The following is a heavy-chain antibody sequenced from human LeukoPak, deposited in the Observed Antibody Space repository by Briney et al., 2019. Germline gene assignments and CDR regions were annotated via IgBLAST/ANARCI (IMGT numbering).Heavy chain of an antibody. CDR3: ARDPTYYYDSSGYSTSAFDY. CDR1: GFTFSDYY. J-gene: IGHJ4*02. D-gene: IGHD3-22*01. CDR2: ISSSGSTI. Sequence: GGSLRLSCAASGFTFSDYYMSWIRQAPGKGLEWVSYISSSGSTIYYADSVKGRFTISRDNAKNSLYLQTNSLRAEDTAVYYCARDPTYYYDSSGYSTSAFDYWGQGTLVTVSS. V-gene: IGHV3-11*01.